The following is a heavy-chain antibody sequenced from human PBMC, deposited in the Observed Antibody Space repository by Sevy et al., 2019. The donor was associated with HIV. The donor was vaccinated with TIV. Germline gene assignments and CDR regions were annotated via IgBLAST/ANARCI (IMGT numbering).Heavy chain of an antibody. CDR1: GFTFSDHY. CDR3: ATHAGIAAAGRVFDY. J-gene: IGHJ4*02. V-gene: IGHV3-72*01. D-gene: IGHD6-13*01. Sequence: GGSLRLSCAASGFTFSDHYMEWVRQAPGKGLEWVGRIRNKADSYTTEYAASVKGRFTISRDDSRNSLYLLMNSLRTEDTAVYYCATHAGIAAAGRVFDYWGQGTLVTVSS. CDR2: IRNKADSYTT.